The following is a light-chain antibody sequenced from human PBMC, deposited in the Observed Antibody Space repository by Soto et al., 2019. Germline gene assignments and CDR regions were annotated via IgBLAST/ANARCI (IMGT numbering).Light chain of an antibody. J-gene: IGLJ2*01. CDR3: TATDDRLTGPV. Sequence: QSVLTQPPSASGTPGQMVTISCSGSSSNIETNLVHWYQHLPGASPRPLIYNNDQRPSVVPDRFSASKSGTSASLAISGLRSEDEADYYCTATDDRLTGPVFGGGTKVTLL. V-gene: IGLV1-47*02. CDR1: SSNIETNL. CDR2: NND.